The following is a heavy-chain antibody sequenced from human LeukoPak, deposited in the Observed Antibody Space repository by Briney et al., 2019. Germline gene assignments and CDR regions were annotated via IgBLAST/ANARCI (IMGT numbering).Heavy chain of an antibody. V-gene: IGHV3-21*01. CDR2: ISSSSYI. CDR3: ARDRSPVYCSGGSCPDWYFDL. CDR1: GFTFSTYS. D-gene: IGHD2-15*01. J-gene: IGHJ2*01. Sequence: GGSLRLSCAASGFTFSTYSMNRVRQAPGKGLEWVSSISSSSYIYYADSVKGRFTVSRDNAKNSLYLQMNSLRAEDTAVYYCARDRSPVYCSGGSCPDWYFDLWGRGTLVTVSS.